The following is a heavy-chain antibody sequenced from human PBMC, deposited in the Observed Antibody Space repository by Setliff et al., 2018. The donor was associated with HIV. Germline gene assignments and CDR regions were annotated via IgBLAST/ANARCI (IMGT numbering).Heavy chain of an antibody. CDR1: GGSISSYY. CDR2: IYTSGST. V-gene: IGHV4-4*08. Sequence: SETLSLTCTVSGGSISSYYWSWIRQPPGKGLEWIGYIYTSGSTNYDPSLKSRVTISVDTSKNQFSLKLSSVTAADTAVYYCAATSDTAMVVNWYFDLWGRGTLVTVSS. CDR3: AATSDTAMVVNWYFDL. D-gene: IGHD5-18*01. J-gene: IGHJ2*01.